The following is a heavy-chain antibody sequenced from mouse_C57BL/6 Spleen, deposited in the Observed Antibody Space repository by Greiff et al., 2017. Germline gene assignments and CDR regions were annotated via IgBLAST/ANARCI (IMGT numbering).Heavy chain of an antibody. CDR1: GYTFTDYN. Sequence: VQLQQSGPELVKPGASVKMSCKASGYTFTDYNMPWVTQSHGKSLEWIGYINPNNGGTSYNQKFKGKATLTVNKSSSTAYMELRSLTSEDSAVYYCARYDGYYFYYFAYWGQGTTLTVSS. D-gene: IGHD2-3*01. J-gene: IGHJ2*01. CDR2: INPNNGGT. CDR3: ARYDGYYFYYFAY. V-gene: IGHV1-22*01.